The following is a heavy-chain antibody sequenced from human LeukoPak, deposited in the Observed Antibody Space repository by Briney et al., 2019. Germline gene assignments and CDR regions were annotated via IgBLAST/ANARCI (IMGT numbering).Heavy chain of an antibody. D-gene: IGHD1-26*01. CDR2: ISSSGSTI. CDR1: GFTFSDYY. V-gene: IGHV3-11*01. J-gene: IGHJ5*02. Sequence: GGSLRLSCAASGFTFSDYYMSWIRQAPGKGLEWVSYISSSGSTIYYADSAKGRFTISRDNAKNSLYLQMNSLRAEDTAVYYCARVSGGSYTAFNWFDPWGQGTLVTVSS. CDR3: ARVSGGSYTAFNWFDP.